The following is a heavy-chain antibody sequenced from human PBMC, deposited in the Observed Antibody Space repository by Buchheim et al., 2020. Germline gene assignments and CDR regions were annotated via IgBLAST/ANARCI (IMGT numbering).Heavy chain of an antibody. CDR3: TIPSGSYSIYYYYGMDV. CDR2: ISYSSSSI. J-gene: IGHJ6*02. CDR1: GFAFSTYS. Sequence: EVQLVESGGGLVQPGGSLRLSCAASGFAFSTYSMNWVRQAPGKGLEWVSYISYSSSSIYYADSVKGRFTISRDSAKNSLYLQMNSLRDEDTAVYYCTIPSGSYSIYYYYGMDVWGQGTT. D-gene: IGHD1-26*01. V-gene: IGHV3-48*02.